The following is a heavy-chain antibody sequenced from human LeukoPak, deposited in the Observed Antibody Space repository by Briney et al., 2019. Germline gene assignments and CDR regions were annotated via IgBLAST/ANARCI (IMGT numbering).Heavy chain of an antibody. CDR2: ISSRGDST. Sequence: GGSLRLSCAASGFIFSNYAMSWVRQVPGRGLEWVSTISSRGDSTYVADSVKGRFTISGDNSKHSLYLQMNTVRAENTAVYYCVKGPRPDITVAHTVENWGQGTLVTVSS. CDR1: GFIFSNYA. J-gene: IGHJ4*02. CDR3: VKGPRPDITVAHTVEN. D-gene: IGHD6-19*01. V-gene: IGHV3-23*01.